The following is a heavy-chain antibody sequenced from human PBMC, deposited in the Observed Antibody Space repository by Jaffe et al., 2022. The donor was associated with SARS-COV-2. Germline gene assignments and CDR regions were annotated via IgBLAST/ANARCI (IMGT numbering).Heavy chain of an antibody. CDR1: GGSISSGSYY. V-gene: IGHV4-61*02. D-gene: IGHD3-9*01. Sequence: QVQLQESGPGLVKPSQTLSLTCTVSGGSISSGSYYWSWIRQPAGKGLEWIGRIYTSGSTNYNPSLKSRVTISVDTSKNQFSLKLSSVTAADTAVYYCARGFGDILTGYYYYGMDVWGQGTTVTVSS. J-gene: IGHJ6*02. CDR3: ARGFGDILTGYYYYGMDV. CDR2: IYTSGST.